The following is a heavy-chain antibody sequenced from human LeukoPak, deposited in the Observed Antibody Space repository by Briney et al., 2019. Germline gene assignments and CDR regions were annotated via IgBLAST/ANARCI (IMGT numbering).Heavy chain of an antibody. J-gene: IGHJ4*02. Sequence: GGSLRLSCAVSGFPFSSYAMSWVRQAPGKGLEWVSATRGDGGSAFYADSVQGRFTISRDNSKNTLYLQMNSLRAEDTAVYYCASGIVGATTFDYWGQGTLVAVSS. D-gene: IGHD1-26*01. CDR3: ASGIVGATTFDY. CDR1: GFPFSSYA. CDR2: TRGDGGSA. V-gene: IGHV3-23*01.